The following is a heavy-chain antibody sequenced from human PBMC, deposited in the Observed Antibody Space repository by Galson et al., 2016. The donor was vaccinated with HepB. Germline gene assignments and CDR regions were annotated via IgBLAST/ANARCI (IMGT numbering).Heavy chain of an antibody. J-gene: IGHJ6*02. Sequence: ETLSLTCTVSVDSFSTYYWSWVRQSPGRGLEFIGYIFYRGRTIYNPSLESRVTISQDTSKKQLPLRLRSVTAADTAVYFCARVAGQVVSSQIRFAMDVWGQGMTVTVSS. CDR3: ARVAGQVVSSQIRFAMDV. CDR2: IFYRGRT. V-gene: IGHV4-59*01. D-gene: IGHD6-6*01. CDR1: VDSFSTYY.